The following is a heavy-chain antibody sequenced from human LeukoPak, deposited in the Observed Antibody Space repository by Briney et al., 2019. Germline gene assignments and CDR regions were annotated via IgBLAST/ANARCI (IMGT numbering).Heavy chain of an antibody. D-gene: IGHD1-26*01. CDR3: ARDRGALDY. CDR1: GFTFTNYW. Sequence: PGGSLRLSCAASGFTFTNYWMHWVRLAPGEGLVWVSRINSDGSVTRYADSVKGRFTISRDNAKNTVFLQMNSLRTEDTAVYYCARDRGALDYWGQGTLVTVSS. V-gene: IGHV3-74*01. CDR2: INSDGSVT. J-gene: IGHJ4*02.